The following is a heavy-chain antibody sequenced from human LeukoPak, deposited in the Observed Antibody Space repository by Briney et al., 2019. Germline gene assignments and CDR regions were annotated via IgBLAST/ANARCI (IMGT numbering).Heavy chain of an antibody. CDR2: ISSSSSTI. CDR3: ARDVVLRYFDY. CDR1: GFTFSSYS. J-gene: IGHJ4*02. V-gene: IGHV3-48*04. Sequence: GGSLRLSCAASGFTFSSYSMNWVRQAPGKGLEWVSYISSSSSTIYYADSVKGRFTISRDNAKNSLYLQMNSLRAEDTAVYYCARDVVLRYFDYWGQGTLVTVSS. D-gene: IGHD3-9*01.